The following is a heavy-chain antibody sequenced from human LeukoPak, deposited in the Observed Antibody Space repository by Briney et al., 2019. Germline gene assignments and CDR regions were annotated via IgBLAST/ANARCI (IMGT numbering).Heavy chain of an antibody. CDR2: INWNGGST. D-gene: IGHD6-19*01. CDR1: GFTFDDYG. V-gene: IGHV3-20*01. Sequence: PGGSLRLSCAASGFTFDDYGMSWVRQAPGKGLEWVSGINWNGGSTGYADSVKGRFTISRDNAKNSLYLQMNSLRAEDTALYHCAGEMEERYSSGWYRWFDPWGQGTLVTVSS. J-gene: IGHJ5*02. CDR3: AGEMEERYSSGWYRWFDP.